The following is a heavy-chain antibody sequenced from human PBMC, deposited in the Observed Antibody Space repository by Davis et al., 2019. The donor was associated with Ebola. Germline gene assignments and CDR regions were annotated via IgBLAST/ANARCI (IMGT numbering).Heavy chain of an antibody. CDR2: TNPNSRGT. J-gene: IGHJ6*04. V-gene: IGHV1-2*06. CDR1: VYTFTGYY. Sequence: AASVTVSCKASVYTFTGYYMHRPRHAPGQGLEWHGRTNPNSRGTNYAQKFQGRVTMTRDTSISTAYMELSRLTSDDTAVYYCARVRYCGGDCSRHYYYGMDVWGKGTTVTVSS. CDR3: ARVRYCGGDCSRHYYYGMDV. D-gene: IGHD2-21*02.